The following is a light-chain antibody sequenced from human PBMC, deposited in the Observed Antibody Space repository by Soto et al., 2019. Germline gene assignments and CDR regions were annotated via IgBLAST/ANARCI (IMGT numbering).Light chain of an antibody. J-gene: IGKJ2*01. Sequence: EIVMKQSPASLSVSPGDAATLSCRASQSVASNVAWYQQKPGQGHRLLIHGVSTRAAGVPARFSGSGSGTDFTFTISSLQSEDFAVYYYQQYHNWPPQYTFGQGTKLQIK. CDR2: GVS. CDR3: QQYHNWPPQYT. V-gene: IGKV3-15*01. CDR1: QSVASN.